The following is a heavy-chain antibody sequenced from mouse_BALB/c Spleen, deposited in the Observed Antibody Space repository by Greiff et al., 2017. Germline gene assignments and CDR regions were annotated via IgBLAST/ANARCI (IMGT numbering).Heavy chain of an antibody. CDR1: GYTFTSYY. CDR3: ARGYYGYYYAMDY. D-gene: IGHD1-1*02. V-gene: IGHV1S56*01. J-gene: IGHJ4*01. Sequence: VKLVESGPELVKPGASVRISCKASGYTFTSYYIHWVKQRPGQGLEWIGWIYPGNVNTKYNEKFKGKATLTADKSSSTAYMQLSSLTSEDSAVYFCARGYYGYYYAMDYWGQGTSVTVSS. CDR2: IYPGNVNT.